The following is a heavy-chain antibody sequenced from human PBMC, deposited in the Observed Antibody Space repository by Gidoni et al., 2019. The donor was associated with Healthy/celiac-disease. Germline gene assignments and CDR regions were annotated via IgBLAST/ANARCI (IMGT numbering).Heavy chain of an antibody. D-gene: IGHD5-18*01. V-gene: IGHV4-61*02. J-gene: IGHJ4*02. CDR3: ARDGYSYGYDY. CDR1: GGSISSGSYY. CDR2: IYTSGST. Sequence: QVQLQESGPGLVKPSQTLSLTCTVSGGSISSGSYYWSWIRQPAGKGLEWIGRIYTSGSTNYNPSLKSRVTISVDTSKNQFSLKLSSVTAADTAVYYCARDGYSYGYDYWGQGTLVTVSS.